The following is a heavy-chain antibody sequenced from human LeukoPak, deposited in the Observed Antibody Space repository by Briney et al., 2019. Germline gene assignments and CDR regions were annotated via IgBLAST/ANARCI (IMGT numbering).Heavy chain of an antibody. CDR2: INPNSGGT. V-gene: IGHV1-2*02. D-gene: IGHD3-10*01. CDR1: GYTFTGYY. Sequence: ASVKVSCKASGYTFTGYYMHWVRQAPGQGLEWMGWINPNSGGTNYAQKFQGRVTMTRDTSISTAYMELSRLRSDDTAVYYCARGPMVRGVTNFDYWGQGTLVTVSS. J-gene: IGHJ4*02. CDR3: ARGPMVRGVTNFDY.